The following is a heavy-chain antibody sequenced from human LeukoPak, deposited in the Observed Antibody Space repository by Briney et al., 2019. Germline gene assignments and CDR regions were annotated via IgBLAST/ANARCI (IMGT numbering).Heavy chain of an antibody. V-gene: IGHV1-69*05. CDR3: ARDRSEMATTRTFDY. CDR2: IIPIFGTA. CDR1: GGTFSSYA. J-gene: IGHJ4*02. D-gene: IGHD5-24*01. Sequence: SVKVSCKASGGTFSSYAISRVRQAPGQGLEWMGGIIPIFGTANYAQKFQGRVTITTDESTSTAYMELSSLRSEDTAVYYCARDRSEMATTRTFDYWGQGTLVTVSS.